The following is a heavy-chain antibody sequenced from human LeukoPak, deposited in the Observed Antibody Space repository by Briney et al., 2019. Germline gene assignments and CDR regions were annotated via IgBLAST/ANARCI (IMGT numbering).Heavy chain of an antibody. D-gene: IGHD2-8*02. CDR2: IIPIFGTA. CDR1: GGTFSSYA. J-gene: IGHJ3*02. Sequence: SVKVSCKASGGTFSSYAISWVRQAPGQGLEWLGGIIPIFGTANYAQKFQGRVTITTDESTSTAYMELSSLRSEDTAVYYCARAWWSTGDDAFDIWGQGTMVTVSS. V-gene: IGHV1-69*05. CDR3: ARAWWSTGDDAFDI.